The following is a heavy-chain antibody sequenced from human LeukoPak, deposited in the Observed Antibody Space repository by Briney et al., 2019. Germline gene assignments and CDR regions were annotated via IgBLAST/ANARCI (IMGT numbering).Heavy chain of an antibody. Sequence: SETLSLTCTVSGGSISSYYWSWIRQPPGKGLEWIGYVYYSGSTNYDPSLKSRVTISVDTSKNQFSLKLSSVTAADTAVYYCARGPWGTNFDYWGQGTLVTVSS. CDR3: ARGPWGTNFDY. J-gene: IGHJ4*02. CDR2: VYYSGST. CDR1: GGSISSYY. V-gene: IGHV4-59*01. D-gene: IGHD3-16*01.